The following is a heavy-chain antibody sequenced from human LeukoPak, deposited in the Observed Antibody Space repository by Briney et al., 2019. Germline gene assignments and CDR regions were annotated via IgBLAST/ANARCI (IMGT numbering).Heavy chain of an antibody. CDR3: AYENSYQLLYRGVDY. CDR2: FDPEDGET. V-gene: IGHV1-24*01. Sequence: ASVKVSCKVSGYTLTELSMHWVRQAPGEGLEWMGGFDPEDGETIYAQKFQGRVTITTDESTSTAYMELSSLRSEDTAVYYCAYENSYQLLYRGVDYWAREPWSPSPQ. J-gene: IGHJ4*02. D-gene: IGHD2-2*02. CDR1: GYTLTELS.